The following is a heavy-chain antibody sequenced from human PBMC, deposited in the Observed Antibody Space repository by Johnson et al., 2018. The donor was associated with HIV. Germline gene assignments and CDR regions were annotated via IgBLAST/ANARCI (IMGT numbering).Heavy chain of an antibody. CDR2: ISSSGSTI. J-gene: IGHJ3*02. Sequence: VQLVESGGGLVKPGGSLRLSCAVSGFTFSDYYMSWIRQAPGKGLEWVSYISSSGSTIYYADSVKGRFTISRDNAKNSLYLQMNSLKTEDTAVYYCTRVREYSGSLGAFDIWGQGTMVTVSS. V-gene: IGHV3-11*01. D-gene: IGHD1-26*01. CDR1: GFTFSDYY. CDR3: TRVREYSGSLGAFDI.